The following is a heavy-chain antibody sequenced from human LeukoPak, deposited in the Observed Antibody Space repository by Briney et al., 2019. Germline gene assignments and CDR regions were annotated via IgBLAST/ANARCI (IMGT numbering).Heavy chain of an antibody. Sequence: GESLKISCKGFGYSFTNYWIAWVRQMPGKGLEWMGIIYPGDSDTRYSPSFQGQVTISADKSINTVYLQWSSLKASDTATYYCARRYDNTGYYVYWGQGTLVTVSS. CDR3: ARRYDNTGYYVY. CDR2: IYPGDSDT. CDR1: GYSFTNYW. J-gene: IGHJ4*02. D-gene: IGHD3-9*01. V-gene: IGHV5-51*01.